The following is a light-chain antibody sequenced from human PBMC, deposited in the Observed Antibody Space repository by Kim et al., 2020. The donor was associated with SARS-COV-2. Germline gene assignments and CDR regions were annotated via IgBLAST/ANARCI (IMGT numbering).Light chain of an antibody. Sequence: ASVGDRVTITGRACQGISNYLAWYQQKPGKVPKLLIYAASALQSGVPSRFSCSGSGTDFTLTISSLQPEDVATYYCQKYNSAPRTFGQGTKVDIK. CDR3: QKYNSAPRT. CDR2: AAS. CDR1: QGISNY. J-gene: IGKJ1*01. V-gene: IGKV1-27*01.